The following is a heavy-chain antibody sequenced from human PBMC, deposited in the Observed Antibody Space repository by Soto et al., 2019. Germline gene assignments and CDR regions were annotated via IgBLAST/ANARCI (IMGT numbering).Heavy chain of an antibody. D-gene: IGHD5-18*01. CDR3: ARKVGYSYGEYYYGMDV. CDR1: GGTFSSYA. CDR2: IIPIFGTA. Sequence: QVQLVQSGAEVKKPGSSVKVSCKASGGTFSSYAISWVRQAPGQGLEWMGGIIPIFGTANHAQKLQGRVTITADEAWSSAYMELSSLRSEYTAGYYWARKVGYSYGEYYYGMDVWGQGTTVTVSS. V-gene: IGHV1-69*12. J-gene: IGHJ6*02.